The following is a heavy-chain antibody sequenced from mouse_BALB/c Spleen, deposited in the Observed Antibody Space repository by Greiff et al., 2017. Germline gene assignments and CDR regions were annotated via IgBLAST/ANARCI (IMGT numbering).Heavy chain of an antibody. Sequence: VQLQQPGAELVRPGTSVKVSCKASGYAFTNYLIEWVKQRPGQGLEWIGVINPGSGGTNYNEKFKGKATLTADKSSSTAYMQLSSLTSDDSAVYFCARYDYGSSFDYWGQGTTLTVSS. D-gene: IGHD1-1*01. CDR3: ARYDYGSSFDY. CDR1: GYAFTNYL. CDR2: INPGSGGT. V-gene: IGHV1-54*01. J-gene: IGHJ2*01.